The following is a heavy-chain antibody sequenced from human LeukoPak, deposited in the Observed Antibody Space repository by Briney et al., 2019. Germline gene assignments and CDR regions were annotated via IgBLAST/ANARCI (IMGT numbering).Heavy chain of an antibody. CDR2: IYYSGST. Sequence: SETLSLTCTVSGGSISSYYWSWIRQPPGKGLEWIGYIYYSGSTNYNPSLKSRVTISVDTSKNQFSLKLSSVTAADTAVYYCARREPYYYGSGSYFDYWGQGTLVTVSS. CDR3: ARREPYYYGSGSYFDY. CDR1: GGSISSYY. J-gene: IGHJ4*02. D-gene: IGHD3-10*01. V-gene: IGHV4-59*08.